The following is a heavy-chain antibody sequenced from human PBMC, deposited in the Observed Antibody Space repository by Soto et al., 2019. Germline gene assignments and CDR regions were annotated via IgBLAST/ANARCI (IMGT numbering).Heavy chain of an antibody. CDR2: TIPIFATT. J-gene: IGHJ5*02. D-gene: IGHD3-22*01. CDR1: AGTFSSYG. CDR3: ARTLFHFDISGHCPFDP. Sequence: HLVQSGPEVKKPGSSVKVSCKISAGTFSSYGINWVRQVPGRGLEWMGATIPIFATTNYAPKFQARVTITADQSTGPWYLELSSLPSAVSAMYYCARTLFHFDISGHCPFDPWGQGTLVTVSA. V-gene: IGHV1-69*01.